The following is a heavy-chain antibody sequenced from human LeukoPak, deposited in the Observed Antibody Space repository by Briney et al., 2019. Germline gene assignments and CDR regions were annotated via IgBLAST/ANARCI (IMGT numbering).Heavy chain of an antibody. CDR3: ARDLCSSTSCYTGYWFDP. Sequence: SVKVSCKASGGTFSSYAISWVRQAPGQGLEWMGGIIPIFGTANYAQKFQGRVTITTDDSTSTAYMELSSLRSEDTAVYYCARDLCSSTSCYTGYWFDPWGQGTLVTVSS. CDR2: IIPIFGTA. D-gene: IGHD2-2*02. J-gene: IGHJ5*02. V-gene: IGHV1-69*05. CDR1: GGTFSSYA.